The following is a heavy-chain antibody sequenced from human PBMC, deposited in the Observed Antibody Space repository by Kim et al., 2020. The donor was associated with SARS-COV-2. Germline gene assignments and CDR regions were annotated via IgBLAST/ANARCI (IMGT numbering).Heavy chain of an antibody. CDR1: GGSFSGYY. Sequence: SETLSLTCAVYGGSFSGYYWSWIRQPPGKGLEWIGEINHSGSTNYNPSLKSRVTISVDTSKNQFSLKLSSVTAADTAVYYCARGVNGYDYYFDYWGQGTLVTVSS. J-gene: IGHJ4*02. CDR3: ARGVNGYDYYFDY. V-gene: IGHV4-34*01. D-gene: IGHD5-12*01. CDR2: INHSGST.